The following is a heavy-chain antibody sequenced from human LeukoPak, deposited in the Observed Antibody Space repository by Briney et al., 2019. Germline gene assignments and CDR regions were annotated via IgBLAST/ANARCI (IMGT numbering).Heavy chain of an antibody. V-gene: IGHV4-34*01. J-gene: IGHJ1*01. CDR1: GGSFSGYF. Sequence: NASETLSLTCAVYGGSFSGYFWSWIRQPPGKGLEWIGEINHSGSTNHNPSLKSRVTISVDTSKNKFSLKLSSVTAADTAVYYCARRLLGYCSGGSCYSGYFQHWGQGTLVTVSS. D-gene: IGHD2-15*01. CDR2: INHSGST. CDR3: ARRLLGYCSGGSCYSGYFQH.